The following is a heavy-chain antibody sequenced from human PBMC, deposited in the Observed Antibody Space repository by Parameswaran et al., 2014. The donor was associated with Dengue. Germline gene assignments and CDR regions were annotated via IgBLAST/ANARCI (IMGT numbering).Heavy chain of an antibody. CDR2: IIPILGTA. Sequence: WVRQAPGQGLEWMGGIIPILGTANYAQKFQGRVTITADESTSTAYMELSSLRSEDTAVYYCARVISSGWYGIDYWGQGTLVTVSS. CDR3: ARVISSGWYGIDY. D-gene: IGHD6-19*01. V-gene: IGHV1-69*01. J-gene: IGHJ4*02.